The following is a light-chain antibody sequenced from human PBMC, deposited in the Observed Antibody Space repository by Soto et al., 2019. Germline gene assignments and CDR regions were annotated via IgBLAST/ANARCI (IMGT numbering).Light chain of an antibody. J-gene: IGKJ1*01. CDR3: QQYRTYS. V-gene: IGKV1-5*01. Sequence: IQLTQSPSTLPASVGDRVTLTCRASESISNWLAWYQHKPGTAPKLLIYHASILETAVPSRFSANGSGTEFTLTISSLQPSDFATYYCQQYRTYSFGQGTKVDNK. CDR2: HAS. CDR1: ESISNW.